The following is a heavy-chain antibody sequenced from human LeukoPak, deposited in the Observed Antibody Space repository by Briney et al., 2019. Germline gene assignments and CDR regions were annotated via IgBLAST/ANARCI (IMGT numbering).Heavy chain of an antibody. CDR3: TIHGDQSSGWYYFDY. CDR2: IYSGGST. D-gene: IGHD6-19*01. J-gene: IGHJ4*02. V-gene: IGHV3-66*01. Sequence: PGGSLRLSCAASGFTVSSNYMSWVRQAPGKGLEWVSVIYSGGSTYYADSVKGRFTISRDNSKNTLYLQMNSLRAEDTAVYYCTIHGDQSSGWYYFDYWGQGTLVTVSS. CDR1: GFTVSSNY.